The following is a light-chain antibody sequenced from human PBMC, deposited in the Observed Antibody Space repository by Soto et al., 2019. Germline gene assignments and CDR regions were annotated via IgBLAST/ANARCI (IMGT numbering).Light chain of an antibody. V-gene: IGKV3-11*01. J-gene: IGKJ4*01. CDR2: DAS. CDR1: QSVRTY. CDR3: QQRSNCPPT. Sequence: EIVLTQSPVTRSLSPGKRATLSCRASQSVRTYLALYQVTPGQAPRLLIYDASNRATDIPARFSGSGSGTDFTHTISSLEPEDFAVYYCQQRSNCPPTFGGGTKVDIK.